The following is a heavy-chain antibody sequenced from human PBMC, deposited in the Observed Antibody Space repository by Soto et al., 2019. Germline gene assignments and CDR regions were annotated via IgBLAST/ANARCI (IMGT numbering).Heavy chain of an antibody. CDR3: ASPLPHYYDSSGYYPGY. CDR2: ISSSSSYI. D-gene: IGHD3-22*01. CDR1: GFTFSSYS. V-gene: IGHV3-21*01. Sequence: GGSLRLSCAASGFTFSSYSMNWVRQAPGKGLEWVSSISSSSSYIYYADSVKGRFTISRDNAKNSLYLQMNSLRAEDTAVYYCASPLPHYYDSSGYYPGYWGQGTLVTV. J-gene: IGHJ4*02.